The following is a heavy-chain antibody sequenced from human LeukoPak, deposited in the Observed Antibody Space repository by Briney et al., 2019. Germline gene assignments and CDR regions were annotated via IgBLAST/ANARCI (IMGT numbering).Heavy chain of an antibody. J-gene: IGHJ4*02. CDR1: GGSISSSSYY. CDR3: ARVEILTWGIAAARAAYFDY. CDR2: IYYSGST. D-gene: IGHD6-13*01. Sequence: SETLSLTCTVSGGSISSSSYYWGWIRQPPGKGLEWIGSIYYSGSTYYNPSLKSRVTISVDTSKNQFSLKLSSVTAADTAVYYCARVEILTWGIAAARAAYFDYWGQGTLVTVSS. V-gene: IGHV4-39*07.